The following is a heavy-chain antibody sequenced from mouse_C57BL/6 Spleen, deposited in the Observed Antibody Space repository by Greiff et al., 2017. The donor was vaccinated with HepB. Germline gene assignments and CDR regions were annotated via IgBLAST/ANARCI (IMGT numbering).Heavy chain of an antibody. D-gene: IGHD3-2*02. V-gene: IGHV1-69*01. CDR1: GYTFTSYW. CDR2: IDPSDSYT. J-gene: IGHJ4*01. Sequence: VQLQQPGAELVMPGASVKLSCKASGYTFTSYWMHWVKQRPGQGLEWIGEIDPSDSYTNYNQKFKGKSTLTVDKASSTAYMQLSSLTSEDSAVYYCAREGQLRLHAMDYWGQGTSVTVSS. CDR3: AREGQLRLHAMDY.